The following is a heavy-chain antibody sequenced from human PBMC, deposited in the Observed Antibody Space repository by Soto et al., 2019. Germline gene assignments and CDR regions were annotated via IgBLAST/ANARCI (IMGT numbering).Heavy chain of an antibody. CDR1: GGSFSGYY. Sequence: SETLSLTCAVYGGSFSGYYWSWIRQPPGKGLEWIGEINHSGSTNYNPSLKSRVTISVDTSKNQFSLKLSSVTAADTAVYYCARVWGITGYYYCMDVWGKGTTVTVSS. CDR2: INHSGST. J-gene: IGHJ6*03. V-gene: IGHV4-34*01. CDR3: ARVWGITGYYYCMDV. D-gene: IGHD1-20*01.